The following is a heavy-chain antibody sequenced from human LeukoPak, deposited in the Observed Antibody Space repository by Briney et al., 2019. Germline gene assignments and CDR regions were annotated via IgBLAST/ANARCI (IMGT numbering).Heavy chain of an antibody. CDR3: ARDWDWTAAEVFNY. V-gene: IGHV4-4*02. Sequence: PSETLSLTCAVSGASLSSNNWWSWARQSPGKGLEWIGDIHHGGSTKYNPSLKSRVTISVHKSKNQSSLNLSSVTAADTAVYYCARDWDWTAAEVFNYWGQGTLVTVSS. CDR2: IHHGGST. J-gene: IGHJ4*02. D-gene: IGHD3/OR15-3a*01. CDR1: GASLSSNNW.